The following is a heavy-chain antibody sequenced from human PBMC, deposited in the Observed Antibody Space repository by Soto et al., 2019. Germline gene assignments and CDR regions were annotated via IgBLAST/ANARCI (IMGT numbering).Heavy chain of an antibody. V-gene: IGHV3-66*01. CDR3: ARSRLGITYACMHV. CDR2: IHSGGDT. D-gene: IGHD3-16*01. J-gene: IGHJ6*02. CDR1: GFAVSSNY. Sequence: EVQLVESGGDLVQPGGSLRLSCAASGFAVSSNYMTWVRQAPGKGLEWVSVIHSGGDTHYADSVRGRFTICRDNSQTTLNLQMNSLSAEDTAVYYCARSRLGITYACMHVWGQGTTVTVSS.